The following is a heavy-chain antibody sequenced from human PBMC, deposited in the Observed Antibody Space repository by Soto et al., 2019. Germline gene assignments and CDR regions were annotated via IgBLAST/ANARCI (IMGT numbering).Heavy chain of an antibody. CDR2: IKTSGDTT. D-gene: IGHD2-21*02. J-gene: IGHJ4*02. CDR3: TKDVTGDIGADF. Sequence: AXRLSCSACGFALSHCAMSCFRQAPGKGLEWVSTIKTSGDTTFYADPVKGRFTTSRDDSKNTLYLQMNSLRAEDTATYYCTKDVTGDIGADFWGQGTPVTVSS. CDR1: GFALSHCA. V-gene: IGHV3-23*05.